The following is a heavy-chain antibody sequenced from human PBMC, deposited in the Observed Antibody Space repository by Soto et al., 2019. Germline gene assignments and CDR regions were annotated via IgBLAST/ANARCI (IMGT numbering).Heavy chain of an antibody. Sequence: SETLSLTCTVSGGSITSSSHFWGWVRQPPGKGREWIATIYFTGNTYYTPSLKSRLTMSIDTSKNEFSLSLNSVTAADTAVYYCAGQTFTIAAASYGRSNWFDPWGPGTLVTV. CDR1: GGSITSSSHF. J-gene: IGHJ5*02. V-gene: IGHV4-39*01. CDR3: AGQTFTIAAASYGRSNWFDP. D-gene: IGHD6-25*01. CDR2: IYFTGNT.